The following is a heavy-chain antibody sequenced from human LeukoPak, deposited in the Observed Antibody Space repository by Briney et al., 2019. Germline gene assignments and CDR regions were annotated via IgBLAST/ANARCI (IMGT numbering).Heavy chain of an antibody. CDR2: ISSSISYI. D-gene: IGHD2-2*02. J-gene: IGHJ4*02. CDR3: ARVFCSSTSCYKGNFDY. Sequence: GGSLRLSCAASGFTFSSYSMNWVRQAPGKGLEWVSSISSSISYIYYADSVKGRFTISRDNAKNSLYLQMNSLRAEDTAVYYCARVFCSSTSCYKGNFDYWGQGTLVTVSS. CDR1: GFTFSSYS. V-gene: IGHV3-21*01.